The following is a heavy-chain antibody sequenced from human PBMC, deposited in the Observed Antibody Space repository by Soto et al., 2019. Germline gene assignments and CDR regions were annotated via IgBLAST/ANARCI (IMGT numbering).Heavy chain of an antibody. V-gene: IGHV6-1*01. CDR3: ARGSYYSGWV. Sequence: QALSLTCAISGDSVSSTSTAWSWIRQSPSRGLEWLGRTYYRSKWYSDYAVSVKSRITINPDTSKNQFSLQLNSVTPEDTAVYYCARGSYYSGWVWGQGPLVTVSS. J-gene: IGHJ4*02. CDR2: TYYRSKWYS. D-gene: IGHD6-19*01. CDR1: GDSVSSTSTA.